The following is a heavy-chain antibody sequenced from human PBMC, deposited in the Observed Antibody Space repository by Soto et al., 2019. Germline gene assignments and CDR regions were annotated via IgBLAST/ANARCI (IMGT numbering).Heavy chain of an antibody. CDR1: GFTFSSYA. D-gene: IGHD2-2*01. V-gene: IGHV3-30-3*01. CDR2: ISYDGSNK. CDR3: ARSLTYCSSTSCYGVYYYYYGMDV. J-gene: IGHJ6*02. Sequence: GGSLRLSCAASGFTFSSYAMHWVRQAPGKGLEWVAVISYDGSNKYYADSVKGRFTISRDNSKNTLYLQMNSLRAEDTAVYYCARSLTYCSSTSCYGVYYYYYGMDVWGQGTTVTVSS.